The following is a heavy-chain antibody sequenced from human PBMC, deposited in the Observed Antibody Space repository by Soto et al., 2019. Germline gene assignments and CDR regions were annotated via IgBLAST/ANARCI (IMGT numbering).Heavy chain of an antibody. Sequence: GGAVRLSCASSGCTFSSHAMGGRRQSPGTGPEWVAFVDGSGGDTSYAASVKGRFTVSRDNSDNSLFLHMNSLRAEDTGRYFCAKEIFAAAYAATYAFDLWGQGTLVTVSS. CDR3: AKEIFAAAYAATYAFDL. CDR2: VDGSGGDT. J-gene: IGHJ4*02. V-gene: IGHV3-23*01. D-gene: IGHD2-8*01. CDR1: GCTFSSHA.